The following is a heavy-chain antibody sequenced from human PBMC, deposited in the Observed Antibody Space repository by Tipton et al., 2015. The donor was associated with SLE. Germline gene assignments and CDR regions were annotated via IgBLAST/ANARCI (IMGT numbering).Heavy chain of an antibody. D-gene: IGHD6-13*01. Sequence: LRLSCAVYGGSFSGYYWSWVRQPPGKGLEWIGEINHSGSTNYNPSLKSRVTISVDTSKNQFSLKLSSVTAADTAVYYCASGAASDAFDIWGQGTMVTVSS. CDR2: INHSGST. V-gene: IGHV4-34*01. CDR1: GGSFSGYY. J-gene: IGHJ3*02. CDR3: ASGAASDAFDI.